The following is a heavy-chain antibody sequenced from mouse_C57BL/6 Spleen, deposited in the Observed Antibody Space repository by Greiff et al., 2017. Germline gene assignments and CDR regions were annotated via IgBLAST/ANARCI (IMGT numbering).Heavy chain of an antibody. CDR1: GYSFTDYN. D-gene: IGHD2-14*01. CDR3: ARRDIGSYYAMDY. CDR2: INPNYGTT. J-gene: IGHJ4*01. Sequence: VHVKQSGPELVKPGASVKISCKASGYSFTDYNMNWVKQSNGKSLEWIGVINPNYGTTSYNQKFKGKATLTVDQSSSTAYMQLNSLTSEDSAVYYCARRDIGSYYAMDYWGQGTSVTVSS. V-gene: IGHV1-39*01.